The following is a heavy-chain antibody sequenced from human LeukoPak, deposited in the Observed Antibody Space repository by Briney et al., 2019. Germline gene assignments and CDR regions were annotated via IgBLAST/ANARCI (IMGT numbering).Heavy chain of an antibody. V-gene: IGHV1-8*01. Sequence: ASVKVSCKASGYTFTSYDINWVRQATGQELEWMGWMNPNSGNTGYAQKFQGRVTMTRNTSISTAYMELSSLRSEDTAVYYCAREGKSGSYYDKYDYWGQGTLVTVSS. CDR1: GYTFTSYD. CDR3: AREGKSGSYYDKYDY. J-gene: IGHJ4*02. D-gene: IGHD1-26*01. CDR2: MNPNSGNT.